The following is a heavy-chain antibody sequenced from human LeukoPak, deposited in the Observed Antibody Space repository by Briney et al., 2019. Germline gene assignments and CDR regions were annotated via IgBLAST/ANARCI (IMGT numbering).Heavy chain of an antibody. V-gene: IGHV1-46*01. Sequence: ASVKVSCKASGYTFTSYAMNWVRQAPGQGLEWMGIINPTGGSTTYAQKFQGRVTMTRDTSTSTVYMELSSLRSDDTAVCYCARTAARRFDYWGQGTLVTVSS. CDR2: INPTGGST. CDR1: GYTFTSYA. D-gene: IGHD6-6*01. J-gene: IGHJ4*02. CDR3: ARTAARRFDY.